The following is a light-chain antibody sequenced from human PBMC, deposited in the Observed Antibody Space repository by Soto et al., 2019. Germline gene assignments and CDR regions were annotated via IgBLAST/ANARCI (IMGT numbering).Light chain of an antibody. CDR3: MQALQTPT. Sequence: VMTQSPLYLPVTPGEPASISCRSSQSLLHSAGYNFLAWYLQKPGHSPQLLIDLASSRASGVPDRFSGSGSGTDFTLKISRVEAEDVVVYYCMQALQTPTFGGGTKVEI. CDR1: QSLLHSAGYNF. CDR2: LAS. V-gene: IGKV2-28*01. J-gene: IGKJ4*01.